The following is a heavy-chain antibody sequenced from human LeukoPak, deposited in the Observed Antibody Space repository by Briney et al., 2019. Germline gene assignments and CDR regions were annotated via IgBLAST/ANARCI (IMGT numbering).Heavy chain of an antibody. CDR3: ARENQGAFDI. Sequence: GGSLRLSCAASGFTFSSYSMNWVRQAPGKGLEWVSPISSSSSYIYYADSVKGRFTISRDNAKNSLYLQMNSLRAEDTAVYYCARENQGAFDIWGQGTMVTVSS. V-gene: IGHV3-21*01. CDR2: ISSSSSYI. CDR1: GFTFSSYS. J-gene: IGHJ3*02.